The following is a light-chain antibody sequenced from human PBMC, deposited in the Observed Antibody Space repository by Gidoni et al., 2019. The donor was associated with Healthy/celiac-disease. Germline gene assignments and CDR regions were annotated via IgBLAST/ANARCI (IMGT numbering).Light chain of an antibody. CDR1: QSVISY. CDR2: DAS. Sequence: IVLTQSPATLSLSHGERAPLSCRPRQSVISYLAWYQKKPGQAPRLLIYDASNRAPSIPPRFSGSGSGIDFTLTISRLEPEDLAVYYCQQRSNWPFLTFGGGTKVDIK. J-gene: IGKJ4*01. CDR3: QQRSNWPFLT. V-gene: IGKV3-11*01.